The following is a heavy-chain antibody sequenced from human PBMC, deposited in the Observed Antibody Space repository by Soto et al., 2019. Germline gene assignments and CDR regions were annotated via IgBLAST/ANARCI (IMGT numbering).Heavy chain of an antibody. D-gene: IGHD1-26*01. CDR1: GFTFSSSG. J-gene: IGHJ3*01. CDR3: ARRASR. CDR2: IHPSGQPI. Sequence: GGSLRLSCAVSGFTFSSSGMYWVRQAPGKGLEWISYIHPSGQPIFYADSVKGRFTISRDNANNSLFLKMNSLRAEDTAVYYCARRASRWGQGTMVTVSS. V-gene: IGHV3-48*03.